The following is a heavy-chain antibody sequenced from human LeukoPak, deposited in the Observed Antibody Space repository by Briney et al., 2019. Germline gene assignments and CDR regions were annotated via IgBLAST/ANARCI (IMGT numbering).Heavy chain of an antibody. V-gene: IGHV1-18*01. CDR1: GYTFTSHG. CDR3: ARDPSNTSGFYAYLGS. Sequence: GSSVKVSCKASGYTFTSHGISWVRQAPGQGLEWMGWISAYNGDTKYAQKTQGRVTMTTDASTSTAYMELRSLRSDDTAMYYCARDPSNTSGFYAYLGSWGQGTLVTVSS. J-gene: IGHJ4*02. CDR2: ISAYNGDT. D-gene: IGHD6-19*01.